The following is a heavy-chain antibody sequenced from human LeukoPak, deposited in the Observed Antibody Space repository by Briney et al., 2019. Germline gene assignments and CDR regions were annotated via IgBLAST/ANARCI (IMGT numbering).Heavy chain of an antibody. CDR1: VGSFSGYY. V-gene: IGHV4-59*01. J-gene: IGHJ4*02. CDR2: IYYSGST. Sequence: SETLSLTCAVYVGSFSGYYWSWIRQPPGKGLEWIGYIYYSGSTNYNPSLKSRVTISVDTSRNQFSLKLSSVTAADTAVYYCARSAYYDSTLDYWGQGTLVTVSS. D-gene: IGHD3-22*01. CDR3: ARSAYYDSTLDY.